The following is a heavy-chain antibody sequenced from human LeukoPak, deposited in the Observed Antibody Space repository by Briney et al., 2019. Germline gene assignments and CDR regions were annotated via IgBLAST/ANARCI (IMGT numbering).Heavy chain of an antibody. CDR2: INPNSGGT. CDR3: ARDVRYCSSTSCYRYFDY. Sequence: GASVKVSCKASGYTFTGYYMHWVRQAPGQGLEWIGWINPNSGGTNYAQKFQGRVTMTRDTSISTAYMELSRLRSDDTAVYYCARDVRYCSSTSCYRYFDYWGQGTLVTVSS. V-gene: IGHV1-2*02. CDR1: GYTFTGYY. D-gene: IGHD2-2*01. J-gene: IGHJ4*02.